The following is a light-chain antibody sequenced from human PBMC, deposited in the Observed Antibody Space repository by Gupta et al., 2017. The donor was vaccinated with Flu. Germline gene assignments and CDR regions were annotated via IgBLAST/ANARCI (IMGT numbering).Light chain of an antibody. J-gene: IGKJ4*01. V-gene: IGKV3D-20*01. CDR2: DAS. CDR3: QQYGTSPVT. CDR1: QSVSARY. Sequence: EIVLTQSPAILSLSPGDRATLSCGASQSVSARYLASYQQKPGLAPRLLIYDASFRASGIPDRFRCSGSGTDFTLTISRLEPEDFAVYFCQQYGTSPVTFGGGTRVEI.